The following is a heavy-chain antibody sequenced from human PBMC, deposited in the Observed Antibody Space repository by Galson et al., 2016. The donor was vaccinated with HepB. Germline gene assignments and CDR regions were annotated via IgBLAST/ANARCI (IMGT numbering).Heavy chain of an antibody. V-gene: IGHV3-23*01. CDR2: ISNDGVNT. CDR3: ARGGGYSSGWYSF. CDR1: GFVFSKFA. Sequence: SLRLSCAASGFVFSKFAMRWVRQAPGKGLEWVSTISNDGVNTYYADSVKGRFTISRDNAKNSLYLQMNSLRVEDTAVYYCARGGGYSSGWYSFWGRGTLVTVSS. D-gene: IGHD6-13*01. J-gene: IGHJ2*01.